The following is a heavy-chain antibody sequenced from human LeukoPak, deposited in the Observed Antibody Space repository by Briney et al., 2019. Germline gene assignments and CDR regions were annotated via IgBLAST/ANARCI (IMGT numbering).Heavy chain of an antibody. CDR2: ISAYNGNT. D-gene: IGHD6-13*01. J-gene: IGHJ6*02. CDR1: GYTFTSYG. CDR3: ASPLGAAGTHYYYYYGMDV. Sequence: GASVKVFCKASGYTFTSYGISWVRQAPGQGLEWMGWISAYNGNTNYAQKLQGRVTMTTDTSTSTAYMELRSLRSDDTAVYYCASPLGAAGTHYYYYYGMDVWGQGTTDTVSS. V-gene: IGHV1-18*01.